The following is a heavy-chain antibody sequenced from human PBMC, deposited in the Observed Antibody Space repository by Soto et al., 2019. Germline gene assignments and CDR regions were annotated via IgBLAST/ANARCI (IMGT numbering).Heavy chain of an antibody. Sequence: PGGSLRLSCATSGFTFSSYAMHWVRQAPGKGLEWVAVISYDGSNKYYADSVKGRFTISRDNSKNTLYLQMNSLRAEDTAVYYCAREAPTYYYDSSGYFDYWGQGTLVTVS. D-gene: IGHD3-22*01. J-gene: IGHJ4*02. CDR3: AREAPTYYYDSSGYFDY. CDR2: ISYDGSNK. V-gene: IGHV3-30-3*01. CDR1: GFTFSSYA.